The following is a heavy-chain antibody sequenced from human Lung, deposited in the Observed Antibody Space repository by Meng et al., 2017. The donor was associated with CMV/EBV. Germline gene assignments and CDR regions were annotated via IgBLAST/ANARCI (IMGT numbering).Heavy chain of an antibody. D-gene: IGHD2-8*01. Sequence: QVVGCGGGLVKPGGSLRISCKCSGLRFSRFWMSWVRQAPGKGLEWVANIKEDGSEKYYVDSVKGRFTISRDNAKNSLDLQMNSLRVEDTAVYYCRDGHYSGRWGQGTLVTVSS. J-gene: IGHJ4*02. V-gene: IGHV3-7*02. CDR1: GLRFSRFW. CDR2: IKEDGSEK. CDR3: RDGHYSGR.